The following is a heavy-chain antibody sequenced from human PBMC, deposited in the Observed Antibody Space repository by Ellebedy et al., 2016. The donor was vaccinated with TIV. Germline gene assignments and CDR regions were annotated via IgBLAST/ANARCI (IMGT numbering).Heavy chain of an antibody. D-gene: IGHD4-17*01. V-gene: IGHV3-7*01. CDR3: ATDGSYGDYRSPTHAFVM. CDR2: INQDGSDK. J-gene: IGHJ3*02. CDR1: GFSFRSYW. Sequence: GESLKISCGASGFSFRSYWMTWVRQAPGKGLEWVANINQDGSDKYYVDSVKGRFTIARDNAKNSLYLQMSSLGVEDTAVYYCATDGSYGDYRSPTHAFVMWGQGTMVAVSS.